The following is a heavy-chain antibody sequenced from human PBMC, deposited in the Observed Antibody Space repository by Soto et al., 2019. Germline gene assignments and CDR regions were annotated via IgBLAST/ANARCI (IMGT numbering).Heavy chain of an antibody. CDR1: GYTFTTYG. D-gene: IGHD6-6*01. CDR2: ISAFNGNT. V-gene: IGHV1-18*01. J-gene: IGHJ4*02. CDR3: VRTIAARYDY. Sequence: QVQLVQSGAEVKKPGASVKVSCKASGYTFTTYGISWVRQAPGQGHEWMGWISAFNGNTKYAQKLQGRVTMTTETSTSTAYMELRSLRSDDTAMYYCVRTIAARYDYWGQGTLVTVSS.